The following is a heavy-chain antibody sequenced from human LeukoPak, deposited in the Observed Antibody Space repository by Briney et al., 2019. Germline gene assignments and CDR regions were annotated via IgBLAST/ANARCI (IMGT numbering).Heavy chain of an antibody. D-gene: IGHD3-22*01. CDR3: ARVGDYYDSSGYYYDFDY. J-gene: IGHJ4*02. CDR1: GFTVSSNY. CDR2: IYSGGST. Sequence: GGSLRLSCAAFGFTVSSNYMSWVRQAPGKGLEWVSVIYSGGSTYYADSVKGRFTISRDNSKNTLYLQMNSLRAEDTAVYYCARVGDYYDSSGYYYDFDYWGQGTLVTVSS. V-gene: IGHV3-66*01.